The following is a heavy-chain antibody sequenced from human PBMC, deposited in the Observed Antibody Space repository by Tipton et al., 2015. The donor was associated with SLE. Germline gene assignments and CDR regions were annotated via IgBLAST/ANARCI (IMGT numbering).Heavy chain of an antibody. CDR3: ARVGRYGENLD. D-gene: IGHD4-17*01. Sequence: TLSLTCTVSGYSIWTRSSSYYWGWIRQPPGKGLEWIGTIYYSGTAYYNPSLKSRVTISVDTSKNQFSLNLSSVTAADTAVYYCARVGRYGENLDWGQGTLVTASS. CDR2: IYYSGTA. J-gene: IGHJ4*02. V-gene: IGHV4-39*07. CDR1: GYSIWTRSSSYY.